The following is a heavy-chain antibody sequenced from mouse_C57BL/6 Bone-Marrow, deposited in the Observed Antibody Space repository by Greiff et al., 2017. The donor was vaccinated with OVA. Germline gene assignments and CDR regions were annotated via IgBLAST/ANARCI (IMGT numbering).Heavy chain of an antibody. J-gene: IGHJ2*01. CDR1: GYTFTEYT. CDR2: FYPGSGSI. Sequence: VQLKESGAELVKPGASVKLSCKASGYTFTEYTIHWVKQRSGQGLEWIGWFYPGSGSIKYNEKFKDKATLTADKSSSTVYMERSRLTSEDAAVYFCARHEDGSPCFDYWGQGTTLTVSS. D-gene: IGHD1-1*02. CDR3: ARHEDGSPCFDY. V-gene: IGHV1-62-2*01.